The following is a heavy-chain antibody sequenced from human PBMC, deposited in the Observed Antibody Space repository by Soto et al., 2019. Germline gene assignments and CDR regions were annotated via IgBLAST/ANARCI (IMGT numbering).Heavy chain of an antibody. Sequence: SETLSLTCTVSGGSISSYYWSWIRQPPGKGLEWIGYMYNTGSTIYNPSLKRRVTISVDTSKNQFSLKLNSVTAADTAVYYCARDLWGYCGADCYPLDVWGQGTMLTVS. CDR1: GGSISSYY. J-gene: IGHJ6*02. CDR3: ARDLWGYCGADCYPLDV. CDR2: MYNTGST. D-gene: IGHD2-21*02. V-gene: IGHV4-59*01.